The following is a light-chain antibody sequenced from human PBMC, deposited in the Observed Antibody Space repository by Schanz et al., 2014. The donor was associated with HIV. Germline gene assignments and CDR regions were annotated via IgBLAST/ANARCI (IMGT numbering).Light chain of an antibody. J-gene: IGKJ4*01. Sequence: IQLTQSPSSLSASVGDRVTITCRASQGISSYLAWYQQKPGKAPKVLIYAASIFQRGVPSRFSGSGSGTDFTLTISGLQAEDVAVYYCQQYYSTLLTFGGGTKVEIK. CDR1: QGISSY. V-gene: IGKV1-9*01. CDR3: QQYYSTLLT. CDR2: AAS.